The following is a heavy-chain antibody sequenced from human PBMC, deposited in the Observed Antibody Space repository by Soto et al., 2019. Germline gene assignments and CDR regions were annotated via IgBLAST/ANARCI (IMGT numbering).Heavy chain of an antibody. D-gene: IGHD3-10*01. CDR1: GFTFSSYS. J-gene: IGHJ3*02. V-gene: IGHV3-21*01. Sequence: PGGSLRLSCAASGFTFSSYSMNWVRQAPGKGLEWVSSISSSSSYIYYADSVKGRFTISRDNAKNSLYLQMNSLRAEDTAVYYCARGLYGSGSYSKGGIAFDIWGQGTMVTVSS. CDR2: ISSSSSYI. CDR3: ARGLYGSGSYSKGGIAFDI.